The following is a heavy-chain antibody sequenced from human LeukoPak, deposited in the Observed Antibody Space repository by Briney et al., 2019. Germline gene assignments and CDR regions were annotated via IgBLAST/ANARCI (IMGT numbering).Heavy chain of an antibody. J-gene: IGHJ4*02. CDR2: IYHSGST. CDR3: ARDYCISTSCYATIDF. D-gene: IGHD2-2*01. V-gene: IGHV4-38-2*02. CDR1: RYSISSGYY. Sequence: SETLSLTCAVSRYSISSGYYWGWIRQPPGKGLEWIGSIYHSGSTYYNPSLKSRVIISADTSKNQFSLKLNSVTAADTAIYYCARDYCISTSCYATIDFWGQGTLVTVSS.